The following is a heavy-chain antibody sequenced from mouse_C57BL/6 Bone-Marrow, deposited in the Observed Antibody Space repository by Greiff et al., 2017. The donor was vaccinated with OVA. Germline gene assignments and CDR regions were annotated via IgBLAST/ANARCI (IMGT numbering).Heavy chain of an antibody. CDR1: GYTFTSYW. V-gene: IGHV1-69*01. D-gene: IGHD1-1*01. CDR3: ASYGSSSWFAY. J-gene: IGHJ3*01. CDR2: IDPSDSYT. Sequence: QVQLQQSGAELVMPGASVKLSCKASGYTFTSYWMHWVKQRPGQGLEWIGEIDPSDSYTNYNQKFKGKSTLTVDKSSSTAYMQLSSLTSEDSAVYYCASYGSSSWFAYWGQGTLVTVSA.